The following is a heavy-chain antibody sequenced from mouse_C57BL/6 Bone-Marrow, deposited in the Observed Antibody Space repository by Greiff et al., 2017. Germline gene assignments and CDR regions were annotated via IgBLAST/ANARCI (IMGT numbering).Heavy chain of an antibody. CDR2: IDPANGNT. CDR1: GFNIKNTY. CDR3: ARHCYGNSWGIDC. J-gene: IGHJ2*01. V-gene: IGHV14-3*01. D-gene: IGHD1-1*01. Sequence: EVQLQQSVAELVRPGASVKLSCTASGFNIKNTYMHWVNQRPEQGLEWIGRIDPANGNTKYAPKFQGQATITADPSSNTAYLQLSSLTSEDTAIYYCARHCYGNSWGIDCWAQVTTLSVSS.